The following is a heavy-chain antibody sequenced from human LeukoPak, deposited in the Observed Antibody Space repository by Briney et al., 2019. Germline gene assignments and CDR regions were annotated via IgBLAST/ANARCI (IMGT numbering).Heavy chain of an antibody. D-gene: IGHD3-3*01. CDR3: ARDSNGGYRYYDFWSGYYNAGGDY. CDR2: ISSSSSYI. V-gene: IGHV3-21*01. CDR1: GFTFSSYS. Sequence: KPGGSLRLSCAASGFTFSSYSMNWVRQAPGKGLEWVSSISSSSSYIYYADSVKGRFTISRDNAKNSLYLQMNSLRAEDTAVYYCARDSNGGYRYYDFWSGYYNAGGDYWGQGTLVTVSS. J-gene: IGHJ4*02.